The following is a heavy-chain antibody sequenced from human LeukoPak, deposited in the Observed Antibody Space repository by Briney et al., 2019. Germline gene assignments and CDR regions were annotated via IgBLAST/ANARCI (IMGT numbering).Heavy chain of an antibody. Sequence: SETLSLTCTVSGGSISNYYWSWIRQPPGEGLEWIAYIYYSGSTNYNPSLKCRVTISVDTSKNQFSLNLNSVTAADTAVYYCARSIAGTRSKFDNWGQGSLVTVSS. D-gene: IGHD1/OR15-1a*01. CDR2: IYYSGST. CDR1: GGSISNYY. J-gene: IGHJ5*02. CDR3: ARSIAGTRSKFDN. V-gene: IGHV4-59*08.